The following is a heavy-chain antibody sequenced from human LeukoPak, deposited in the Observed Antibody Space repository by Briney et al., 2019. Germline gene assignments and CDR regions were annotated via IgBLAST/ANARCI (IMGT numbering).Heavy chain of an antibody. V-gene: IGHV3-30*02. D-gene: IGHD3-16*01. J-gene: IGHJ3*01. CDR1: GFTFRTYG. CDR3: AKRADYYDSSRALYDAFDL. CDR2: IKKDGSDK. Sequence: GGSLRLSCAASGFTFRTYGMHWVRQAPGKGLEWVTFIKKDGSDKYYADSVKGRFTISRDNSKNTLFLQMNSLRVEDTAVYYCAKRADYYDSSRALYDAFDLWGRETMVAVSS.